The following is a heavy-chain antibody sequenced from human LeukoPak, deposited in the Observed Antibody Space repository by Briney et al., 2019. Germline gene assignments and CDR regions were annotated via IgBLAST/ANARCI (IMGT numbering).Heavy chain of an antibody. CDR1: GFTFSSYS. Sequence: GGSLRLSCAASGFTFSSYSMNWVRQAPGKGLEWVSSISSSSSYIYYADSVKGRFTISRDNAKNPLYLQMNSLRAEDTAVYYCARDKVTFGVVRRDVWGQGTTVTVSS. J-gene: IGHJ6*02. V-gene: IGHV3-21*01. CDR3: ARDKVTFGVVRRDV. D-gene: IGHD3-3*01. CDR2: ISSSSSYI.